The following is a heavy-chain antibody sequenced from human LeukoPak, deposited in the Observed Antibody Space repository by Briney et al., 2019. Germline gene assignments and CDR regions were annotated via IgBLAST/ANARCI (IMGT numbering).Heavy chain of an antibody. CDR2: IYYSGST. CDR3: ARDQDPFWVVVTKVGGFDP. CDR1: GGSISSSSYY. D-gene: IGHD2-2*01. V-gene: IGHV4-39*07. Sequence: SETLSLTCTVSGGSISSSSYYWGWIRQPPGKGLEWIGSIYYSGSTYYNPSLKSRVTISVDTSKNQFSLKLSSVTAADTTVYYCARDQDPFWVVVTKVGGFDPWGQGTLVTVSS. J-gene: IGHJ5*02.